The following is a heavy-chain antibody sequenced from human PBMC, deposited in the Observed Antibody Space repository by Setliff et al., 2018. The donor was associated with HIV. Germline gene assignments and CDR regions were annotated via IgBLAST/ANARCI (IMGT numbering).Heavy chain of an antibody. D-gene: IGHD2-21*01. CDR2: IIPMVGFA. Sequence: SVKVSCKASGDIFSYQTYSWVRQAPGQGLEWMGSIIPMVGFANYEGKFQGRVTIIADASTNATYLDLTSLRSEDTALYFCARQAGHVGDHFDYWGQGTLVTVSS. CDR3: ARQAGHVGDHFDY. CDR1: GDIFSYQT. V-gene: IGHV1-69*02. J-gene: IGHJ4*02.